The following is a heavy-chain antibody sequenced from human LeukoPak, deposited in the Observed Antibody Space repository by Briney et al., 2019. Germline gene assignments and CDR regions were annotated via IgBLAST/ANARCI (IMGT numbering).Heavy chain of an antibody. D-gene: IGHD6-13*01. J-gene: IGHJ4*01. Sequence: PGGCLRLSCAGSGFTFSKHWMSWVRQAAGKGVEWVANIKQHGSEKYYLDSVKRRFTISRDNAKNSLYLQMNSLRAEDTAVYYCARGGSSWYYYWGHGTLVTVSS. V-gene: IGHV3-7*05. CDR1: GFTFSKHW. CDR3: ARGGSSWYYY. CDR2: IKQHGSEK.